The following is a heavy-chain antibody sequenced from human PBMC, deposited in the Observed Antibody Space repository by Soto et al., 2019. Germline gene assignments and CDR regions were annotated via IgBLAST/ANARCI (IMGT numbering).Heavy chain of an antibody. Sequence: NPSETLSLTCTVSGGSISSYYWSWIRQPPGKGLEWIGYIYHNGNTNYNPSLKSRVTISVDTSKNHFSLNLRSVTAADTAVYYCARNNWNDVFWFDPWGQGILVTVSS. CDR2: IYHNGNT. CDR1: GGSISSYY. D-gene: IGHD1-20*01. J-gene: IGHJ5*02. CDR3: ARNNWNDVFWFDP. V-gene: IGHV4-59*01.